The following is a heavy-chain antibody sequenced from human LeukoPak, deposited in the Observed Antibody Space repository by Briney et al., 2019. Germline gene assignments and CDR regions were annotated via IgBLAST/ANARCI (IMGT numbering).Heavy chain of an antibody. CDR2: NPSGGST. D-gene: IGHD3-22*01. CDR3: ARDRNAYYYDSSGYSN. Sequence: NPSGGSTSYAQKFQGRVTMTRDTSTSTVYMELSSLRSEDTAVYYCARDRNAYYYDSSGYSNWGQGTLVTVSS. V-gene: IGHV1-46*01. J-gene: IGHJ4*02.